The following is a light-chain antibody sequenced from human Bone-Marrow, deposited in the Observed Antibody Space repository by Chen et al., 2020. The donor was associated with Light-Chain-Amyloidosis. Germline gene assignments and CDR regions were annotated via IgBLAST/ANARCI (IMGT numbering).Light chain of an antibody. V-gene: IGLV3-21*02. CDR1: NIGSTS. CDR2: DDS. CDR3: QGWDRGRDRPV. J-gene: IGLJ3*02. Sequence: SYVLTQPSSVSVAPGQTAPIACGGNNIGSTSLHWYQQTPGQAPLLVVYDDSYRPSGIPERLSGYKSGNAATLTSSRVGAGDEADYYCQGWDRGRDRPVFGGGTKLTVL.